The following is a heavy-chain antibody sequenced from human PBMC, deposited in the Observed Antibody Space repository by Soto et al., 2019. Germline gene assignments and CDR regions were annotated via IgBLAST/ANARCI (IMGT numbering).Heavy chain of an antibody. D-gene: IGHD2-15*01. CDR1: GYIFTAYS. CDR2: VNPSGGST. Sequence: ASVKVSCKASGYIFTAYSMHWVRQAPGQGLEWMGVVNPSGGSTNYAQKFQGRTTMTRDTSTSTVYMDLSSPTSEDTAVYYCAREENCSDGICYSEYFQRWGQGTLVTVSS. J-gene: IGHJ1*01. V-gene: IGHV1-46*01. CDR3: AREENCSDGICYSEYFQR.